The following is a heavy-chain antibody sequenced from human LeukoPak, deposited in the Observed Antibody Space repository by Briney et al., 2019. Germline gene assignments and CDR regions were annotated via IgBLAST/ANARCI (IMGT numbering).Heavy chain of an antibody. CDR3: ARATTRGIRYFDWLFSNDAFDI. Sequence: GGSLRLSCAASGFTFSSYWMHWVRQAPGKGLVWVSRINSDGSSTSYADSVKGRFTISRDNAKNTLYLQMNSPRAEDTAVYYCARATTRGIRYFDWLFSNDAFDIWGQGTMVTVSS. J-gene: IGHJ3*02. CDR2: INSDGSST. D-gene: IGHD3-9*01. CDR1: GFTFSSYW. V-gene: IGHV3-74*01.